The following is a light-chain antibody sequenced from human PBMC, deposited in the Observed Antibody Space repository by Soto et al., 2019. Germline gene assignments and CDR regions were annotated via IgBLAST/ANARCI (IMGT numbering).Light chain of an antibody. CDR1: QSINGW. Sequence: DIQLTQSPSTLSASVGDRVTITCRASQSINGWLAWYQQKPGQAPNLLIYKASTLESGVPSRFSGSGSGTDFTLTITSLRPEDFATYYCQQLDTYPRTFGPGTKVDIK. V-gene: IGKV1-5*03. CDR3: QQLDTYPRT. CDR2: KAS. J-gene: IGKJ3*01.